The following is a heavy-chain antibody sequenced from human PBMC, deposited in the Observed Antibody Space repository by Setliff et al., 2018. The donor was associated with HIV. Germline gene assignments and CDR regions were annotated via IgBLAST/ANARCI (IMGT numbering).Heavy chain of an antibody. D-gene: IGHD5-12*01. V-gene: IGHV4-61*02. J-gene: IGHJ4*02. Sequence: KTSETLSLTCSVSGGSISSGSYYWSWIRQPAGKGLEWIGRINHSGDTNYNPSLKSRVTISVDTSKNQFSLNLNSVTAADTAVYYCARLGAEDFSDYDWVDYWGQGTLVTVSS. CDR3: ARLGAEDFSDYDWVDY. CDR1: GGSISSGSYY. CDR2: INHSGDT.